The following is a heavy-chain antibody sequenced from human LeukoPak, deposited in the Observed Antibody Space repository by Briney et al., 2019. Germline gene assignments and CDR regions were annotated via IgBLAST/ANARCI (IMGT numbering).Heavy chain of an antibody. CDR2: ISYDGSNK. CDR3: ATLASSTVTTYPTDY. Sequence: GRSLRLSCAASRFTFSSYGMHWVRQAPGKGLERVAVISYDGSNKYYADSVKGRFTISRDNSKNTLYLQMNSLRAEDTAVYYCATLASSTVTTYPTDYWGQGTLVTVSS. V-gene: IGHV3-30*03. CDR1: RFTFSSYG. J-gene: IGHJ4*02. D-gene: IGHD4-17*01.